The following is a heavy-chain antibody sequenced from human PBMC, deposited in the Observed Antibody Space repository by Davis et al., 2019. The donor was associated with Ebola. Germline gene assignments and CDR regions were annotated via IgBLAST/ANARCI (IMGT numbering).Heavy chain of an antibody. D-gene: IGHD1-1*01. Sequence: PGESLRLSCAASGFTFSTFAMSWVLHTPGKGLEWVSSIRGRGVSTYYADSVKGRFTMSIDNSKNMLFLQMNSLRAEDTGVYYCAKSLNAGGIETYYFPHWGQLTLVTVSS. CDR3: AKSLNAGGIETYYFPH. V-gene: IGHV3-23*01. CDR1: GFTFSTFA. J-gene: IGHJ4*02. CDR2: IRGRGVST.